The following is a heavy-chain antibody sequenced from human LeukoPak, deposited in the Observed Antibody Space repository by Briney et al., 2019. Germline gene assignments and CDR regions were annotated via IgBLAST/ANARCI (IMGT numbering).Heavy chain of an antibody. V-gene: IGHV3-72*01. CDR3: ARDRTYGGYDWDF. D-gene: IGHD5-12*01. CDR2: NRNKPNNYTT. CDR1: GFTFRVQY. J-gene: IGHJ4*02. Sequence: GGSLRLSCAASGFTFRVQYMDWVRQAPGKGLEGVGRNRNKPNNYTTESAASVQDRFTISRDDSKSLLYLQMNSLKTEDTAVYYCARDRTYGGYDWDFGGQGTLVSVSS.